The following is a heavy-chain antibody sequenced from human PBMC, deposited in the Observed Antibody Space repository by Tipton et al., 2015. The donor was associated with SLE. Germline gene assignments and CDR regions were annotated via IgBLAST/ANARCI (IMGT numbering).Heavy chain of an antibody. CDR1: GFTFSSYE. Sequence: AVSGFTFSSYEMNWVRQAPGKGLEWVSYISSSGSTIYYADSVKGRFTISRDNAKNSLYLQMNSLRAEDTAVYYCARGDGSYPAYWGQGTLVTVSS. CDR3: ARGDGSYPAY. J-gene: IGHJ4*02. D-gene: IGHD1-26*01. V-gene: IGHV3-48*03. CDR2: ISSSGSTI.